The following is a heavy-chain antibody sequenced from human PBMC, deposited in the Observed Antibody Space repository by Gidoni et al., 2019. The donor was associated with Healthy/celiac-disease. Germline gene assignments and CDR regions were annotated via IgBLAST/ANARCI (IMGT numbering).Heavy chain of an antibody. J-gene: IGHJ6*02. CDR1: GFTFDVYA. Sequence: EVQLVESVGGLVQPGRSLRLSCAASGFTFDVYAMHWFRQAPVKGLEWVSSISWNSGSIGYADSVKGRFTISRDNAKNSLYLQMNSLRAEDTALYYCAKLQPEFKQDDYGMDVWGQGTTVTVSS. CDR3: AKLQPEFKQDDYGMDV. D-gene: IGHD5-18*01. CDR2: ISWNSGSI. V-gene: IGHV3-9*01.